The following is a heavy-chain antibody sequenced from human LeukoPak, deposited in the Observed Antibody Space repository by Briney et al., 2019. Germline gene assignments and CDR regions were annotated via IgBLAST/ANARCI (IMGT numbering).Heavy chain of an antibody. V-gene: IGHV4-59*04. J-gene: IGHJ3*02. CDR2: IYYSGST. CDR1: GGSISSYY. Sequence: SETLSLTCTVSGGSISSYYWSWIRQPPGKGLEWIGYIYYSGSTYYNPSLKSRVTISVDTSKNQFSLKLSSVTAADTAVYYCVAAMALDAFDIWGQGTMVTVSS. CDR3: VAAMALDAFDI. D-gene: IGHD5-18*01.